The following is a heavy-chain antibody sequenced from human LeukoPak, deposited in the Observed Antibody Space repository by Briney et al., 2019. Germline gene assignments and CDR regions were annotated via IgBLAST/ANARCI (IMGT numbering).Heavy chain of an antibody. V-gene: IGHV4-59*01. CDR1: GGSINSYY. CDR3: ARAGEYSSSWYDY. Sequence: KASETLSHTCTVSGGSINSYYWSWIRQPPGKGLEWIGYIYYSGGTNYNPSLKSRVTISVDTSKNQFSLKLSSVTAADTAVYYCARAGEYSSSWYDYWGQGTLVTVSS. D-gene: IGHD6-13*01. J-gene: IGHJ4*02. CDR2: IYYSGGT.